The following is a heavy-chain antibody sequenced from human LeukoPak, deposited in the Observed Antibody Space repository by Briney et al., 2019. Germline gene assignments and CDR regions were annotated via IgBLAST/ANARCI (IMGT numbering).Heavy chain of an antibody. CDR2: IKGDGSST. CDR3: VRDGVGAPPFDY. J-gene: IGHJ4*02. V-gene: IGHV3-74*01. CDR1: RFTFSSYS. Sequence: GRSLRLSCAASRFTFSSYSMHWVRQAPGKGLVWVSRIKGDGSSTSYADSVKGRFTISRDNAKNTLFLQMNSLRAEDTAVYYCVRDGVGAPPFDYWGQGALVTVSS. D-gene: IGHD1-26*01.